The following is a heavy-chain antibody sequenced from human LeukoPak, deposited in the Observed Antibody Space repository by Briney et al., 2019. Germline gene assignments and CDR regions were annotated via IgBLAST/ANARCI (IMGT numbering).Heavy chain of an antibody. CDR3: ARRRDYYDSGVYKGPFFDY. J-gene: IGHJ4*02. V-gene: IGHV4-59*01. D-gene: IGHD3-22*01. CDR1: GGSMSNNY. CDR2: IYSSGST. Sequence: SETLSLTCTVSGGSMSNNYWSWLRQSPGKGPEWIGYIYSSGSTKYNPSLKSRVTISIDTSKNQFSLRLSPVTTADTAVYYCARRRDYYDSGVYKGPFFDYWGQGTLVTVSS.